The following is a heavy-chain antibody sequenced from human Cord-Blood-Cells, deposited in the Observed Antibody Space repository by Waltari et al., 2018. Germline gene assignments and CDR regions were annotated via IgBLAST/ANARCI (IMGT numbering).Heavy chain of an antibody. CDR2: IYYRGST. Sequence: QVQLQESGPGLVKPSQTLSLTCTVSGGSISSGDYYWSCIRQPPGKGLEWIGYIYYRGSTYYNPSLKRRVTISVDTAKNQFSLKLISVTAADTAVYYCARDGGFYYYYGMDVWGQGTTVTVSS. D-gene: IGHD3-16*01. CDR3: ARDGGFYYYYGMDV. CDR1: GGSISSGDYY. V-gene: IGHV4-30-4*01. J-gene: IGHJ6*02.